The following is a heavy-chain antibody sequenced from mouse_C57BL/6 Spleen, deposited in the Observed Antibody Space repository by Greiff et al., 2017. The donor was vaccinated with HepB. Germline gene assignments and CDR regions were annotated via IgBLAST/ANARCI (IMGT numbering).Heavy chain of an antibody. V-gene: IGHV1-39*01. J-gene: IGHJ4*01. CDR3: ARSPTSYYSNYDYAMDY. D-gene: IGHD2-5*01. Sequence: LMESGPELVKPGASVKISCKASGYSFTDYNMNWVKQSNGKSLEWIGVINPNYGTTSYNQKFKGKATLTVDQSSSTAYMQLNSLTSEDSAVYYCARSPTSYYSNYDYAMDYWGQGTSVTVSS. CDR2: INPNYGTT. CDR1: GYSFTDYN.